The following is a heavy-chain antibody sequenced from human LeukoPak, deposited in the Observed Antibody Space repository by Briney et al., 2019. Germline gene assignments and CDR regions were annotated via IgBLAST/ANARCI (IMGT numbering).Heavy chain of an antibody. CDR2: IEGDGRST. J-gene: IGHJ4*02. D-gene: IGHD3-10*01. Sequence: GGSLRLSCAASGFTFSSYWMHWVRQAPGMGLVWVSRIEGDGRSTTYADSVKGRFTISRDNSKNTLYLQMNSLRAEDTAVYYCAKPYYYGSGSYSTPFDYWGQGTLVTVSS. CDR1: GFTFSSYW. V-gene: IGHV3-74*01. CDR3: AKPYYYGSGSYSTPFDY.